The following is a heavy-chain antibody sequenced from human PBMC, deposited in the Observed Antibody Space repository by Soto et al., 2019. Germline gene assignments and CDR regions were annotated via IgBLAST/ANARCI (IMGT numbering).Heavy chain of an antibody. CDR2: IRSKGHNYAT. CDR3: TRDLFSYDYSGILWFDP. CDR1: GFAFSGSA. D-gene: IGHD3-16*01. Sequence: GGSLRLSCAASGFAFSGSAMYWVRQASGKGPEWVGRIRSKGHNYATEYAASVKGRFTISRDDSKNTAYLQMNSLQTEDTAVYYCTRDLFSYDYSGILWFDPWGQGTLVTAPQ. J-gene: IGHJ5*02. V-gene: IGHV3-73*01.